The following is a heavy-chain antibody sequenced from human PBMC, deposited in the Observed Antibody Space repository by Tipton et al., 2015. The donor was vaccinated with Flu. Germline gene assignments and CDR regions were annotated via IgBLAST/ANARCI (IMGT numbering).Heavy chain of an antibody. CDR1: GFSISSGYY. D-gene: IGHD2-2*01. J-gene: IGHJ4*02. Sequence: TLSLTCAVSGFSISSGYYWGWIRQPPGKGLEWIGGIHHSGTTYYNPSLKSRVTMSVDTSKNQFSLKLSSVTAADTAVYSCAKVYCDSTNCYAGRLQFDYWGQGTLVTVSS. V-gene: IGHV4-38-2*01. CDR3: AKVYCDSTNCYAGRLQFDY. CDR2: IHHSGTT.